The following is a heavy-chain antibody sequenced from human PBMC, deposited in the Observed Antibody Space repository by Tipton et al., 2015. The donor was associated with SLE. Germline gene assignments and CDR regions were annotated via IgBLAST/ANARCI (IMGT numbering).Heavy chain of an antibody. CDR1: GNTFPISA. D-gene: IGHD3-3*01. J-gene: IGHJ6*04. V-gene: IGHV1-69*06. Sequence: QLVQSGAEVKEPGSSVKVSCKASGNTFPISAFTWVRQAPGQGLEWMAAIVPILGPPIHAQNFQGRITISSDTSTNTAFMELNSLRSEDTAVYYCAKTVDFWSGYRVWGKGTTVTVSS. CDR3: AKTVDFWSGYRV. CDR2: IVPILGPP.